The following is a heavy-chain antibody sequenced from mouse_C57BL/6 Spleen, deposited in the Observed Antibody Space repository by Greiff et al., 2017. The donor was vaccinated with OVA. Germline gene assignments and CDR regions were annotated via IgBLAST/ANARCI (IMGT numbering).Heavy chain of an antibody. CDR1: GYTFTSYW. CDR2: IHPNSGST. Sequence: VKLQQPGAELVKPGASVKLSCKASGYTFTSYWMHWVKQRPGQGLEWIGMIHPNSGSTNYNEKFKSKATLTVDKSSSTAYMQLSSLTSEDSAVYYCARFYDGYSYAMDYWGQGTSVTVSS. J-gene: IGHJ4*01. V-gene: IGHV1-64*01. CDR3: ARFYDGYSYAMDY. D-gene: IGHD2-3*01.